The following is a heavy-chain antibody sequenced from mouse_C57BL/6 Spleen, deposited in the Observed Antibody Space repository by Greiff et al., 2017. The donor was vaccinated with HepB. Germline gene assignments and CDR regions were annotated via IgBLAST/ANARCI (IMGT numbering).Heavy chain of an antibody. Sequence: EVQLQQSGPELVKPGASVKIPCKASGYTFTDYNMDWVKQSHGKSLEWIGDINPNNGGTIYNQKFKGKATLTVDKSSSTAYMELRSLTSEDTAVYYCARFSYWYFDVWGTGTTVTVSS. V-gene: IGHV1-18*01. CDR3: ARFSYWYFDV. CDR1: GYTFTDYN. CDR2: INPNNGGT. J-gene: IGHJ1*03.